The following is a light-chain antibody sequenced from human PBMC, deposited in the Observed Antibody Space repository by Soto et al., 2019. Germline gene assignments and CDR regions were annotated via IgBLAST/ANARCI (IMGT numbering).Light chain of an antibody. Sequence: IVLTQSPGTLSLSPGERATLSCRASQSVSSSYLAWYQQKPGQAPRLLIYGASSRATGIPDRFSGSGSGTDFTLTISRLEPEDFAVYYCQQYGSSPPWTFGQGTK. CDR2: GAS. J-gene: IGKJ1*01. V-gene: IGKV3-20*01. CDR1: QSVSSSY. CDR3: QQYGSSPPWT.